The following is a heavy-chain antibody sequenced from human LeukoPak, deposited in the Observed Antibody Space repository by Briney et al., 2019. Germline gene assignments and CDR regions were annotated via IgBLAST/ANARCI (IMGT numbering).Heavy chain of an antibody. CDR2: IYPGDSDT. Sequence: GESLKISCKGSGYSFTSYWIGWVRQMPGKGLEWMGIIYPGDSDTRYSPSFQGQVTISADKSISTAYLQWSSLKASDTAMYYCARLLFGYYYDSSGPSFVYWGQGTLVTVSS. V-gene: IGHV5-51*01. J-gene: IGHJ4*02. D-gene: IGHD3-22*01. CDR3: ARLLFGYYYDSSGPSFVY. CDR1: GYSFTSYW.